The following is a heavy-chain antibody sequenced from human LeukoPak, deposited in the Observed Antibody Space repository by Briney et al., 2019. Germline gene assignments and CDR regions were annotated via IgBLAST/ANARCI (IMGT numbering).Heavy chain of an antibody. V-gene: IGHV4-30-4*01. J-gene: IGHJ5*02. CDR3: ARPYYYDSRIDP. CDR2: MYYSGST. CDR1: GGSSSSGDYY. Sequence: SQTLSLTCSVSGGSSSSGDYYWSWIRQPPGKGLEWIAYMYYSGSTYYNPSLKSRVTMSADTSKNQLSLKLSSVTAADTAVYYCARPYYYDSRIDPWGQGILVTVSS. D-gene: IGHD3-22*01.